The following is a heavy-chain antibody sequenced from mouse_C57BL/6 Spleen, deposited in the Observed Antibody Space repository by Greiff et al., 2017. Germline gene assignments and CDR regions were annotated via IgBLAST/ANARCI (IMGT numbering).Heavy chain of an antibody. CDR3: AKKSTVVPMDY. CDR1: GFTFSDYG. J-gene: IGHJ4*01. D-gene: IGHD1-1*01. CDR2: ISSGSSTI. V-gene: IGHV5-17*01. Sequence: VHLVESGGGLVKPGGSLKLSCAASGFTFSDYGMHWVRQAPEKGLEWVAYISSGSSTIYYADTVKGRFTISRDNAKNTLFLQMTSLRSEDTAMYYCAKKSTVVPMDYWGQGTSVTVSS.